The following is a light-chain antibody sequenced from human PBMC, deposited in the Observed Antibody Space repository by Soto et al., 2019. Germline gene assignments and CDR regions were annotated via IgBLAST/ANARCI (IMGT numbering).Light chain of an antibody. Sequence: EFLLTQSPATLSLSPGDIATLYFSASQSVSSSYLAWYQQKPGQAPRLLIYDASNRATGIPARFSGSGSGTEFTLTISSLQSEDFAVYYCQQYNNWPPITFGQGTRLEIK. CDR3: QQYNNWPPIT. V-gene: IGKV3D-15*01. J-gene: IGKJ5*01. CDR2: DAS. CDR1: QSVSSSY.